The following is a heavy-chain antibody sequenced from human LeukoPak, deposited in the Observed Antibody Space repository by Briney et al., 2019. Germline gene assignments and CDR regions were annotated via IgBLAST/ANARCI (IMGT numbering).Heavy chain of an antibody. D-gene: IGHD3-9*01. J-gene: IGHJ3*01. CDR2: FYYSGST. V-gene: IGHV4-39*01. CDR1: GGSISSSSYY. Sequence: SQTLSLTCTVSGGSISSSSYYWGWIRQPPGKGLEWIGSFYYSGSTYYNPSLKGRVTISVDMSKNQFSLNLSSVTAADTAVYYCAKGLRYLSFIDAFDVWGQGTMVTVSS. CDR3: AKGLRYLSFIDAFDV.